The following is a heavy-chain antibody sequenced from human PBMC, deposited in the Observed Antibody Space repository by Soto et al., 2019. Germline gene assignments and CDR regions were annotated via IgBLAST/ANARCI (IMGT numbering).Heavy chain of an antibody. J-gene: IGHJ4*02. Sequence: GGSLRLSCTSSGFTFSNYAMSRVRQAPGKGLEWVSTFSSSGGGTYYADSVKGQFTISRDDSKSTVYLQMDSLRAEDTATYHCARDASYGSLEYWGQGTVVTVSS. CDR3: ARDASYGSLEY. D-gene: IGHD3-16*01. V-gene: IGHV3-23*01. CDR1: GFTFSNYA. CDR2: FSSSGGGT.